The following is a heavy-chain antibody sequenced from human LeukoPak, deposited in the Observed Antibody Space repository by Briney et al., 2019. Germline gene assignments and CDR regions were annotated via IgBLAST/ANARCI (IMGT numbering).Heavy chain of an antibody. CDR3: ARDAGGMVATLFGDY. CDR2: ISSSSSYI. CDR1: GFTFSSYS. J-gene: IGHJ4*02. Sequence: PGGSLRLSCAASGFTFSSYSMNWVRQAPGKGLEWVSSISSSSSYIYYADSVKGRFTISRDNAKKSLYLQMNSLRAEDTAVYYCARDAGGMVATLFGDYWGQGTLVTVSS. V-gene: IGHV3-21*01. D-gene: IGHD5-12*01.